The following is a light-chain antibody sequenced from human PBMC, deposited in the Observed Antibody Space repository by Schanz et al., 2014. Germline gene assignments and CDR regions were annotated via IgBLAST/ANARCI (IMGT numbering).Light chain of an antibody. CDR1: SSDVGNYNF. CDR2: EVS. J-gene: IGLJ3*02. CDR3: SSYGGSRV. Sequence: QSALTQPPSASGSPGQSVTISCTGTSSDVGNYNFVSWYQHHPGKAPKLMIYEVSKRPSGVPDRFSGSKSGNTASLTVSGLQAEDEADYYCSSYGGSRVFGGGTKLTVL. V-gene: IGLV2-8*01.